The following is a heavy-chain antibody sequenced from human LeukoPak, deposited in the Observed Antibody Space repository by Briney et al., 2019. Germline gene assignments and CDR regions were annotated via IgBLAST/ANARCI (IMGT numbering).Heavy chain of an antibody. V-gene: IGHV3-21*01. D-gene: IGHD2-21*02. CDR1: GFTFSSYS. J-gene: IGHJ4*02. Sequence: GRSLRLSCAASGFTFSSYSMNWVRQAPGKGLEWVSSISSSSSYIYYADSVKGRFTISRDNAKNSLYLQMNSLRAEDTAVYYCARAAPYCGGDCYFDYWGQGTLVTVSS. CDR3: ARAAPYCGGDCYFDY. CDR2: ISSSSSYI.